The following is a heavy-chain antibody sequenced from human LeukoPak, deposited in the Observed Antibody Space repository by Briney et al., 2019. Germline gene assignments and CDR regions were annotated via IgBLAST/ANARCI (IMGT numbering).Heavy chain of an antibody. CDR2: ISSSGSTI. Sequence: PGGSLRLSCAASGFTFSSYEMNWVRQAPGKGLEWVSYISSSGSTIYYADSVKGRFTISRDNAKNSLYLQMNSLRAEDTAVYYYVGVASTGTSPFDYWGQGALVTVSS. D-gene: IGHD1-1*01. J-gene: IGHJ4*02. V-gene: IGHV3-48*03. CDR1: GFTFSSYE. CDR3: VGVASTGTSPFDY.